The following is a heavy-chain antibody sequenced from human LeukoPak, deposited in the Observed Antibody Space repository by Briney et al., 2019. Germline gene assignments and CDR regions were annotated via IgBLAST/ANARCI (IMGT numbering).Heavy chain of an antibody. Sequence: ASVKVSCKASGYTFTGYYMHWVRQAPGQGLEWMGWINPNSGGTNYAQKFQGRVTMTRDTSIGTAYMELSRLRSDDTAVYYCTRRANGRRYNWFDTWGQGTLVTVSS. CDR1: GYTFTGYY. J-gene: IGHJ5*02. D-gene: IGHD2-8*01. V-gene: IGHV1-2*02. CDR2: INPNSGGT. CDR3: TRRANGRRYNWFDT.